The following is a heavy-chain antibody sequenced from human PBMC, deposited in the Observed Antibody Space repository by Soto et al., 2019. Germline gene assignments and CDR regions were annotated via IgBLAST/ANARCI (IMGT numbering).Heavy chain of an antibody. J-gene: IGHJ6*02. D-gene: IGHD3-10*01. CDR1: GFTFSSHG. V-gene: IGHV3-30*18. CDR3: AKDFKVSGSYYGSLNYYYGMDV. CDR2: ISYDGSLK. Sequence: GGSLRLSCAASGFTFSSHGMHWVRQAPGKGLEWVAIISYDGSLKYYADSVKGRFTISRDNSKSALYLQMNSLRPEDTAVYYRAKDFKVSGSYYGSLNYYYGMDVWGQGTTVTVSS.